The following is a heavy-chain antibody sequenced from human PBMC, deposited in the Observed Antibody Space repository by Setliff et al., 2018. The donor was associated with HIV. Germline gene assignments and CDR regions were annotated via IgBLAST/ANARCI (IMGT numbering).Heavy chain of an antibody. D-gene: IGHD2-8*01. J-gene: IGHJ6*02. V-gene: IGHV1-69*05. CDR1: GYTFTNYY. CDR2: IIPMFGTG. CDR3: ARPYTVWVYGMDL. Sequence: SVKVSCKASGYTFTNYYMHWVRQAPGQGLEWMGAIIPMFGTGFYAQKFQGRVTITTDESRTTSYMELSSLRFEDTAVYYCARPYTVWVYGMDLWGQGTTVTVS.